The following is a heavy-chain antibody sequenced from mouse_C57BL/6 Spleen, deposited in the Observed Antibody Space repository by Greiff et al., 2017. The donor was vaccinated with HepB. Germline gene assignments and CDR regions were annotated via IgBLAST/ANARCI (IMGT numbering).Heavy chain of an antibody. CDR2: IDPSDSYT. J-gene: IGHJ3*01. D-gene: IGHD2-3*01. Sequence: QVQLQQPGAELVMPGASVKLSCKASGYTFTSYWMHWVKQRPGQGLEWIGEIDPSDSYTNYNQKFKGKSTLTVDKSSSTAYMQLSSLTSEDSAVYYCARSDGPTWFAYWGQWTLVTASA. CDR1: GYTFTSYW. CDR3: ARSDGPTWFAY. V-gene: IGHV1-69*01.